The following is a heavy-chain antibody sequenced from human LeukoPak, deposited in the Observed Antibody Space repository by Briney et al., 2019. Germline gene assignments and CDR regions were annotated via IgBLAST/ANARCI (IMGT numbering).Heavy chain of an antibody. CDR1: GYTFTSYA. D-gene: IGHD4-23*01. J-gene: IGHJ4*02. CDR2: INAGNGNT. CDR3: ARDYGGNSGYLDY. Sequence: GASVKVSCKASGYTFTSYAMHWVRQAPGQRLEWMGWINAGNGNTKYSQKFQGRVTITRDTSASTAHMELSSLRSEDTAVYYCARDYGGNSGYLDYWGQGTLVTVSS. V-gene: IGHV1-3*01.